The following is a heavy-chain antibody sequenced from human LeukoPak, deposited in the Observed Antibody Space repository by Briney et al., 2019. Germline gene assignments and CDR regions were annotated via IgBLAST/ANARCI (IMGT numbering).Heavy chain of an antibody. V-gene: IGHV3-7*03. Sequence: GGSLRLSCVASGFPFSSYWMTWVRQAPGKGLEWVANINKDGGEKYYVDSVKGRFTISRDNAKNSLYLQMSSLRADDTAVYYCVKDSPPRYSGSPPAYWGQGTLVTVSS. CDR1: GFPFSSYW. CDR3: VKDSPPRYSGSPPAY. CDR2: INKDGGEK. D-gene: IGHD1-26*01. J-gene: IGHJ4*02.